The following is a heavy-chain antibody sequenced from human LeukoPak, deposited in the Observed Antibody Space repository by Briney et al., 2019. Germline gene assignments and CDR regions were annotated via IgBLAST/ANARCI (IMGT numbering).Heavy chain of an antibody. CDR2: INPNSGGT. D-gene: IGHD3-10*01. V-gene: IGHV1-2*02. Sequence: ASVKVSCKASGYTFTGYYMHWVRQAPGQGLEWMGWINPNSGGTNYAQKFQGRVTMTRDTSISTAYMELSRLRSDDTAVYYCARGDYGSGSYSDYYYYYMDVWGKGTTVTVSS. CDR1: GYTFTGYY. J-gene: IGHJ6*03. CDR3: ARGDYGSGSYSDYYYYYMDV.